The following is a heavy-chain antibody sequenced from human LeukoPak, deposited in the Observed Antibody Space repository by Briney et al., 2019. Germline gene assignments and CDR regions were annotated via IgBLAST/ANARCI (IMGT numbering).Heavy chain of an antibody. CDR2: LRGNGET. CDR3: ARASWVSNVDAVW. CDR1: GFSFSNYA. D-gene: IGHD1-1*01. V-gene: IGHV3-23*01. J-gene: IGHJ4*02. Sequence: PGGSLRLSCAASGFSFSNYAMSWVRQAPARGLEWVSSLRGNGETFYADSVKGRCTLSRDDSRNTVYLQLNDLRAEDTAMYYCARASWVSNVDAVWWGQGTQVTVSS.